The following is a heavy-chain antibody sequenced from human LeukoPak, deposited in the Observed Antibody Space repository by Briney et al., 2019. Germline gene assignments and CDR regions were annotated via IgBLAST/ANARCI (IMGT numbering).Heavy chain of an antibody. Sequence: GGSLRLSCEASGFTFSRYGLSWVRQAPGKGLEWVSIIVGGGVTTYYAGSVKGRFTVSRDDSRSTMYPQMNSLTADDTAVYYCARDVEGTGWPYYGLDVWGQGTTVTVSS. J-gene: IGHJ6*02. CDR1: GFTFSRYG. CDR3: ARDVEGTGWPYYGLDV. D-gene: IGHD6-19*01. V-gene: IGHV3-23*01. CDR2: IVGGGVTT.